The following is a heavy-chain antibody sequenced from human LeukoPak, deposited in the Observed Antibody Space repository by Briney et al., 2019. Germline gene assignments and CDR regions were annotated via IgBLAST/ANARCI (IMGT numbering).Heavy chain of an antibody. V-gene: IGHV4-4*07. CDR1: GGSISSYY. Sequence: SETLSLTCTVSGGSISSYYWSWIRQPAGKGLEWIGRIYTSGSTNYNPSLKSRVTMSIHTSKNQFSLKLTSVSALDTAVYYCTGGGSYYWAPDYWGQGTLVTVSS. CDR2: IYTSGST. D-gene: IGHD3-10*01. J-gene: IGHJ4*02. CDR3: TGGGSYYWAPDY.